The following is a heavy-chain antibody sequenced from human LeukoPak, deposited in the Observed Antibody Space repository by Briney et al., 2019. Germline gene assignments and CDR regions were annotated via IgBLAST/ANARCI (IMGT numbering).Heavy chain of an antibody. CDR1: GFTFSSYA. V-gene: IGHV3-23*01. CDR2: ISGSGGST. Sequence: GGSLRLSCAASGFTFSSYAMSWVRQAPGKGLEWVSAISGSGGSTYYADSVKGRFTISRDNSKNTLYLQMNSLRAEDTAVYYCARGGWFTTATYDYWGQGTLVTVSS. CDR3: ARGGWFTTATYDY. J-gene: IGHJ4*02. D-gene: IGHD6-19*01.